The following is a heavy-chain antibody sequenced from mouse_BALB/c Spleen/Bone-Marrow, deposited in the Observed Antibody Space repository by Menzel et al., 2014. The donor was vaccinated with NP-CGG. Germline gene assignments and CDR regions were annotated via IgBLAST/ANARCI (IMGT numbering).Heavy chain of an antibody. CDR3: ARGRDWDAWFAY. D-gene: IGHD4-1*01. CDR1: GYAFSSSW. V-gene: IGHV1-82*01. J-gene: IGHJ3*01. CDR2: IYPGDGDT. Sequence: QVQLKESGPELVKPGASVKISCKASGYAFSSSWMNWVKQRPGQGLEWIGRIYPGDGDTNYNGKFKGKATLTADKSSSTAYMQLSSLTSVDSAVYFCARGRDWDAWFAYWAKGLWSLSLQ.